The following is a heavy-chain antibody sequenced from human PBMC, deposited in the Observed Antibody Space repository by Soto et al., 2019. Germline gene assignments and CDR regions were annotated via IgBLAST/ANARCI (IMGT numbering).Heavy chain of an antibody. CDR1: GFTFGDYA. D-gene: IGHD1-26*01. V-gene: IGHV3-49*03. CDR2: IRSKAYGGTT. CDR3: TRAGGWELPTPDLFDY. Sequence: GGSLRLSCTASGFTFGDYAMSWFRQAPGKGLEWVGFIRSKAYGGTTEYAASVKGRFTISRDDSKSIAYLQMNSLKTEDTAVYYCTRAGGWELPTPDLFDYWGQGTLVTVS. J-gene: IGHJ4*02.